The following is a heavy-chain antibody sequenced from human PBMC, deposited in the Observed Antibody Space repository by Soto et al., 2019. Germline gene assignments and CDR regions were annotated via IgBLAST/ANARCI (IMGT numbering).Heavy chain of an antibody. Sequence: EVQLLESGGGLVQPGGSLRLSCAASGFTFSSYAMTWVRQAPGKGLAWVAAISDSGGSTYYADSVKGRFTISRDNSKNTVYLQMSSLRAEDTAVYYCTLYCSGVTCSGHWGQGTLVTVSS. CDR1: GFTFSSYA. CDR2: ISDSGGST. D-gene: IGHD2-15*01. J-gene: IGHJ4*02. CDR3: TLYCSGVTCSGH. V-gene: IGHV3-23*01.